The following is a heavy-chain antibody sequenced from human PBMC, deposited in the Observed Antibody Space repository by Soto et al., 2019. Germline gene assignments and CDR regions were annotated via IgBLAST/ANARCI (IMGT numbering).Heavy chain of an antibody. D-gene: IGHD3-16*02. V-gene: IGHV4-61*08. CDR1: GGSISRGGNS. J-gene: IGHJ3*02. CDR2: IYYSGST. Sequence: PSQTLSLTCAVSGGSISRGGNSWSWIRQPPVTGLECICYIYYSGSTNYNPSLKSRVTLSVDTSNNQFSLTLSSVSAADTAVYYCARANYHYVWGSYRYTHRHAFDILGQGTMVTVSS. CDR3: ARANYHYVWGSYRYTHRHAFDI.